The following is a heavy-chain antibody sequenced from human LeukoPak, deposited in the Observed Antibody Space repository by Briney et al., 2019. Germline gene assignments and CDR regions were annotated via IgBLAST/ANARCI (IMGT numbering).Heavy chain of an antibody. CDR1: GFTFSSYA. CDR3: AKPPNYYYESSGYYYVY. V-gene: IGHV3-23*01. Sequence: GGSLRLSCAASGFTFSSYAMSWVRQAPGKGLDWVAAISGSGASTYYADSVKGRFTISRDNSKNTLYLQMNSLRAEDTAVYYCAKPPNYYYESSGYYYVYWGQGTLVTVSS. CDR2: ISGSGAST. J-gene: IGHJ4*02. D-gene: IGHD3-22*01.